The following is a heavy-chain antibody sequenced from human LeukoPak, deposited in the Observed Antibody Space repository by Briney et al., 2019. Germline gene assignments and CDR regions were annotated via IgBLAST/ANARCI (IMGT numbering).Heavy chain of an antibody. CDR3: ARDRYVGATTAGDSDS. Sequence: GGSLRLSCAASGFTFSDYYMSWLRQAPGKGLAWVSYIGSSGSTIYYADSVKGRFTISRDNAKNSLYLQMNSLRAEDTAVYYCARDRYVGATTAGDSDSWGQGTLVTVSS. V-gene: IGHV3-11*01. D-gene: IGHD1-26*01. J-gene: IGHJ4*02. CDR1: GFTFSDYY. CDR2: IGSSGSTI.